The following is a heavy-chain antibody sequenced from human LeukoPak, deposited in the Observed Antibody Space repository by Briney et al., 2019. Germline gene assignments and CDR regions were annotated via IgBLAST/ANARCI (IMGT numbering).Heavy chain of an antibody. CDR1: GFTFSSYW. CDR2: IRSKANSYAT. CDR3: TMIVVVTRSEEVYYYMDV. Sequence: HSGGSLRLSCAASGFTFSSYWMHWVRQASGKGLEWVGRIRSKANSYATAYAASVKGRFTISRDDSKNTAYLQMNSLKTEDTAVYYCTMIVVVTRSEEVYYYMDVWGKGTTVTVSS. D-gene: IGHD3-22*01. J-gene: IGHJ6*03. V-gene: IGHV3-73*01.